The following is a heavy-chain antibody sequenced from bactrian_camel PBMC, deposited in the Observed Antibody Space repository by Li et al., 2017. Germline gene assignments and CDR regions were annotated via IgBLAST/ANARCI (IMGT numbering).Heavy chain of an antibody. J-gene: IGHJ6*01. CDR2: IYPSRGTT. CDR3: AARHGVTGYQWLHLPFVDSGD. CDR1: GYIRARNC. V-gene: IGHV3-2*01. Sequence: HVQLVESGGGSVQAGGSLRLSCAASGYIRARNCMLWFRRAPGGKRVGVASIYPSRGTTFYDDSVKGRFTISQDNAQNTLHLQMNSLKPEDTGIYYCAARHGVTGYQWLHLPFVDSGDWGQGTQVTVS. D-gene: IGHD2*01.